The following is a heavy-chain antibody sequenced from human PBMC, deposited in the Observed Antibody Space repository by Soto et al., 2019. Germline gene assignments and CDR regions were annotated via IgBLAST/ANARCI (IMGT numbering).Heavy chain of an antibody. CDR1: GGSFSGYY. J-gene: IGHJ6*03. CDR3: ARFVVATYYYYYYYMDV. V-gene: IGHV4-34*01. D-gene: IGHD2-15*01. Sequence: QVQLQQWGAGLLKPSETLSLTCAVYGGSFSGYYWSWIRQPPGKGLEWIGEINHGGSTNYNPSLKSRVTISVDTSKNQFSLKLSSVTAADTAVYYCARFVVATYYYYYYYMDVWGKGTTVTVSS. CDR2: INHGGST.